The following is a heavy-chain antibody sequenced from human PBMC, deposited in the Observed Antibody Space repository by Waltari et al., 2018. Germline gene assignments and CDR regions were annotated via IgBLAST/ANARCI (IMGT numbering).Heavy chain of an antibody. J-gene: IGHJ3*02. CDR1: GFTFSSYS. CDR2: ISSSSSYI. CDR3: ARRGDSGSYGAFDI. V-gene: IGHV3-21*01. Sequence: EVQLVESGGGLVKPGGSLRLSCAASGFTFSSYSMNWVSQAPGKGLEWVSSISSSSSYIYYADSVKGRFTISRDNAKNSLYLQMNSLRAEDTAVYYCARRGDSGSYGAFDIWGQGTMVTVSS. D-gene: IGHD3-10*01.